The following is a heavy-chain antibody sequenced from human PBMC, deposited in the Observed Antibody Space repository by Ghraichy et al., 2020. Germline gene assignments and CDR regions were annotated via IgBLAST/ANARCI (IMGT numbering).Heavy chain of an antibody. CDR1: GYSFSSYG. J-gene: IGHJ6*02. D-gene: IGHD6-19*01. Sequence: ASLKVSCKASGYSFSSYGISWVRQAPGQGLEWMGWISGYNGNTKYAQKVQGRVTMTTDTSTSTAYMELRSLRSDDTAVYYCAREWLVQGNMDVWGQGTTVTVSS. CDR2: ISGYNGNT. CDR3: AREWLVQGNMDV. V-gene: IGHV1-18*04.